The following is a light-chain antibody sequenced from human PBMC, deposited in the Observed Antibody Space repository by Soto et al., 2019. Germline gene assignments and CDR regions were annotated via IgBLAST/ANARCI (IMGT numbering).Light chain of an antibody. CDR1: QSVSSNY. V-gene: IGKV3-20*01. Sequence: PGGRATLSCRAGQSVSSNYLAWYQQKPGQAARLLIYGASSRATGIPDRFIGSGSETDFTLTNSRLEPEDFAVYYCQQYCGSALFTFGPGTKVDIK. CDR2: GAS. J-gene: IGKJ3*01. CDR3: QQYCGSALFT.